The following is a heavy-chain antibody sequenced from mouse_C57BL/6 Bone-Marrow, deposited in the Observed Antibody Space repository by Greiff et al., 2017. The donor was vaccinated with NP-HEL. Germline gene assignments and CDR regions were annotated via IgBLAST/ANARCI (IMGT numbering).Heavy chain of an antibody. CDR1: GYTFTSYW. CDR3: ARPLLLAFAY. Sequence: QVQLQQSGAELVKPGASVTLSCKASGYTFTSYWMHWVKQRPGQGLEWIGMIHPNSGSTNYNEKFKSKATLTVDKSSSTAYMQLSSLTSEDSAVYYCARPLLLAFAYWGQGTLVTVSA. D-gene: IGHD2-10*01. CDR2: IHPNSGST. V-gene: IGHV1-64*01. J-gene: IGHJ3*01.